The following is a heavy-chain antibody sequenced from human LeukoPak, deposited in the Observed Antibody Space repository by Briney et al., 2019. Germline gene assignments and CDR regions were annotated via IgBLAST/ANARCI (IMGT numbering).Heavy chain of an antibody. CDR3: ARGGDYGDLGYFDY. CDR1: RGSVSSGSYY. D-gene: IGHD4-17*01. CDR2: IYYRGST. J-gene: IGHJ4*02. V-gene: IGHV4-61*01. Sequence: PSETLSLTCTVSRGSVSSGSYYWIWIRHPPGKALECIGYIYYRGSTNHNPSLKSRVHFSVDTFKNQFCLKLNCVTAAETAVYYCARGGDYGDLGYFDYSGEGSLVTVSS.